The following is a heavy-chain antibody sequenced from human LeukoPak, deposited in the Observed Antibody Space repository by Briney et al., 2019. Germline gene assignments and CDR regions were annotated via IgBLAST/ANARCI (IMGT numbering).Heavy chain of an antibody. J-gene: IGHJ4*02. D-gene: IGHD2-15*01. CDR3: ARSYCSGGSCYDY. V-gene: IGHV1-18*03. CDR2: ISAYNGNT. CDR1: GYTFTSYG. Sequence: ASVKVSCKASGYTFTSYGISWVRQAPGQGLEWMGWISAYNGNTNYAQKLQGRVTMTTDTSTSTAYMELSSLRSEDMAVYYCARSYCSGGSCYDYWGQGTLVTVSS.